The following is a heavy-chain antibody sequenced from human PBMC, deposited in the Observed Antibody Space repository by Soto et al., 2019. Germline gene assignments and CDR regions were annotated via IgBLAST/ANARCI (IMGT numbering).Heavy chain of an antibody. V-gene: IGHV3-15*07. CDR1: SVSNAW. J-gene: IGHJ4*02. D-gene: IGHD4-17*01. CDR3: TTEDYGDYTAWVSYDY. Sequence: SVSNAWMNWVRQAPGKGLEWVGRIKSKTDGGTTDYAAPVKGRFTISRDDSKNTLYLQMNSLKTEDTAVYYCTTEDYGDYTAWVSYDYWGQVTLVTVSS. CDR2: IKSKTDGGTT.